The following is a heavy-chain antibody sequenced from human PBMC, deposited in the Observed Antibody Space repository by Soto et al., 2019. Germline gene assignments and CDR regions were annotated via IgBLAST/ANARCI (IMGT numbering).Heavy chain of an antibody. CDR1: GFTFSDYY. Sequence: QVQLVESGGGLVKPGGSLRLSCAASGFTFSDYYMSWIRQAPGKGLEWVSYISSGGHTIYYADSVKGRFTISRDNSNQSLYLQMNNLRVEDTAVYYCASPLSTSSSKFDYWGQGTLVTVSS. V-gene: IGHV3-11*01. CDR2: ISSGGHTI. CDR3: ASPLSTSSSKFDY. D-gene: IGHD6-6*01. J-gene: IGHJ4*02.